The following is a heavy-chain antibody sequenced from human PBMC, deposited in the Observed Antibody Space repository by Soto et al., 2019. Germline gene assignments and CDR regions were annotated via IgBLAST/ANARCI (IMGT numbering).Heavy chain of an antibody. CDR1: GYSFTGYY. Sequence: HEHLVQSGAEVKRPGASLKVSCKASGYSFTGYYIHWVRQAPGQGLEWMGWINPDSGATNYAQNFQGRVTPTSDTSISTATMDRTSLTADDTAVYYCARGDYGTGGDPFSDLDFWGQGTLVIVSS. CDR3: ARGDYGTGGDPFSDLDF. CDR2: INPDSGAT. D-gene: IGHD2-21*01. V-gene: IGHV1-2*02. J-gene: IGHJ4*02.